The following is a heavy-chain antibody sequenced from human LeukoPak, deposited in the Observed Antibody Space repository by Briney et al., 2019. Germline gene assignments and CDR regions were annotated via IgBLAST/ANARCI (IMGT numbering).Heavy chain of an antibody. CDR1: GFTFSSYG. CDR2: ISYDGSNK. J-gene: IGHJ6*02. D-gene: IGHD7-27*01. V-gene: IGHV3-30*03. Sequence: GGSLRLSCAASGFTFSSYGMHWVRQAPGKGLEWVAVISYDGSNKYYADSVKGRFTISRDNSKNTLYLQMNTLRAEDTALYYCLLGLVWGQGTTVTVSS. CDR3: LLGLV.